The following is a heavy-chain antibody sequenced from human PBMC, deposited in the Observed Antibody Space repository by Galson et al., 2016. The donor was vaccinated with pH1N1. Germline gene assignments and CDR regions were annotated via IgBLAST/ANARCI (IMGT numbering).Heavy chain of an antibody. V-gene: IGHV1-2*02. Sequence: SVKVSCKASGYTFTDYYLHWVRQAPGQGLEWMGWMSTNSDDTNSAQNFQGRVTMTRDTSVTTAYTELSRLRSDDTAIYYCARVGPTVTTYDSWGQGTLVTVSS. CDR1: GYTFTDYY. CDR2: MSTNSDDT. CDR3: ARVGPTVTTYDS. D-gene: IGHD4-17*01. J-gene: IGHJ4*02.